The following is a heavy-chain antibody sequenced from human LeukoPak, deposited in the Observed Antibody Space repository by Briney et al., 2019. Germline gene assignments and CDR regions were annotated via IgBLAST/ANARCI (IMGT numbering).Heavy chain of an antibody. CDR3: ARGKSNLVALNWLDP. D-gene: IGHD5-24*01. J-gene: IGHJ5*02. CDR2: INPNSGGT. V-gene: IGHV1-2*02. Sequence: GASVKVSCKASGYTFTSYAMNWVRQAPGQGLEWMGWINPNSGGTNYAQKFQDRVTMTRDTSISTAYMELSRLTSDDTATYYCARGKSNLVALNWLDPWGQGTLVTVSS. CDR1: GYTFTSYA.